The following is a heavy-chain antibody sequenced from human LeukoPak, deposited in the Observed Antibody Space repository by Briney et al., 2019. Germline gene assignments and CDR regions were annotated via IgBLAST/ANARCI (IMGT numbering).Heavy chain of an antibody. Sequence: ASVKVSCKASGYTFTSYYMHWARQAPGQGLEWMGIINPSGGSTNYAQKFQGWVTMTRDTSISTAYMELSRLRSDDTAVYYCAREVYCSGGSCSYFDYWGQGTLVTVSS. V-gene: IGHV1-2*04. CDR3: AREVYCSGGSCSYFDY. J-gene: IGHJ4*02. D-gene: IGHD2-15*01. CDR1: GYTFTSYY. CDR2: INPSGGST.